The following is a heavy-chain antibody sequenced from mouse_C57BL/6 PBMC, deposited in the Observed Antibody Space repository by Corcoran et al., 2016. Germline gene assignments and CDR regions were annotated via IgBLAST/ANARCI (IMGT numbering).Heavy chain of an antibody. V-gene: IGHV1-26*01. J-gene: IGHJ2*01. D-gene: IGHD1-1*01. CDR3: ARLLETY. Sequence: EVQLQQSGPELVKPGASVKISCKASGYTFTDYYMNWVKQSHGKSLEWIGDINPNNGGTSYNQKFKGKATLTVDKSSSTAYMELCSLTSEDSAVYYCARLLETYWGQGTTLTVSS. CDR2: INPNNGGT. CDR1: GYTFTDYY.